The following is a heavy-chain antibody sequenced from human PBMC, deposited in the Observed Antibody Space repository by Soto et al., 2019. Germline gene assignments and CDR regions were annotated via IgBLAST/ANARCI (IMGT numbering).Heavy chain of an antibody. D-gene: IGHD3-10*01. CDR3: ARDYMVRGVMRWFDP. CDR2: IYHSGST. J-gene: IGHJ5*02. CDR1: GGSISSSNW. Sequence: QVQLQESGPGLVKPSGTLSLTCAVSGGSISSSNWWSWVRQPPGKGLEWIGEIYHSGSTNYNPSLKTQVTISVDKSKNQFSLKLSSVTAADTAVYYCARDYMVRGVMRWFDPWGQGTLVTVSS. V-gene: IGHV4-4*02.